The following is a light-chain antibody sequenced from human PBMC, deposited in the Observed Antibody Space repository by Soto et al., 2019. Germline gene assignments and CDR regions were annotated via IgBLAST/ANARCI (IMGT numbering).Light chain of an antibody. CDR1: SSDVGSYKY. Sequence: QSALTQPASVSGSPGQSITIPCTGSSSDVGSYKYVSWYQRNPGKAPKLMIYDVSNRPSGIPNRVSGSKSGNTASLTISGLQAEDEADYYCSSYTTSGTVIFGGGTKLTVL. CDR2: DVS. J-gene: IGLJ2*01. V-gene: IGLV2-14*03. CDR3: SSYTTSGTVI.